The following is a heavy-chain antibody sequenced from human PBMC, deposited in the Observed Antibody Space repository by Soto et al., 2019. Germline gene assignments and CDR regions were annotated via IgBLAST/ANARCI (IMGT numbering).Heavy chain of an antibody. J-gene: IGHJ3*02. Sequence: PSETLSLTCAVSGGSISSSNWWSWVRQPPGKGLEWIGEIYYSGSTNYNPSLKSRVTISVDKSKNQFSLKLSSVTAADTAVYYCARDADCSGGSCYSRLDAFDIWGQGTMVTVSS. CDR3: ARDADCSGGSCYSRLDAFDI. V-gene: IGHV4-4*02. D-gene: IGHD2-15*01. CDR1: GGSISSSNW. CDR2: IYYSGST.